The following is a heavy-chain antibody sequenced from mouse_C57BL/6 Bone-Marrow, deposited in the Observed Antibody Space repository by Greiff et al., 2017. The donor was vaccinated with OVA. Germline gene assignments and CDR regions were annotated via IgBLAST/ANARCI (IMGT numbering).Heavy chain of an antibody. CDR3: ARGPHSSGYVWFAY. CDR1: GYSITSGYY. CDR2: ISYDGSN. Sequence: EVQLQQSGPGLVKPSQSLSLTCSVTGYSITSGYYWNWIRQFPGNKLEWMGYISYDGSNNYNPSLKNRISITRDTSKNQFFLKLNSVTTEDTATYYCARGPHSSGYVWFAYWGQGTLVTVSA. D-gene: IGHD3-2*02. J-gene: IGHJ3*01. V-gene: IGHV3-6*01.